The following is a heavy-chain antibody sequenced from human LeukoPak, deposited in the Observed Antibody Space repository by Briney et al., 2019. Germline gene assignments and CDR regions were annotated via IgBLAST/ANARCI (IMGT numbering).Heavy chain of an antibody. CDR2: IYTGGST. J-gene: IGHJ2*01. CDR1: GFTVSSNY. D-gene: IGHD6-19*01. CDR3: ARDRAAVAYWYFDL. Sequence: GGSLRLSCAASGFTVSSNYMSWVRQAPGKGLEWVSVIYTGGSTYYADSVKGRFTISRDNSKNTLYLQMNSLRAEDTAVYYCARDRAAVAYWYFDLWGRGTLVTVSS. V-gene: IGHV3-53*01.